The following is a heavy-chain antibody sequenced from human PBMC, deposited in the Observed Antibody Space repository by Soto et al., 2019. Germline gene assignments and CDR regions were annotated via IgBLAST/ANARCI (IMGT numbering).Heavy chain of an antibody. CDR2: ISYDGSNS. CDR3: AKGILSATFAPYAMDV. Sequence: QVQLVESGGGVVQPGTSLRLSCAASGFPFNNYAMHWVRQRPGKGLDWVAVISYDGSNSHYSDSVKGRFTVSRDRSKNTLSLQMNSLRVENTAVYYCAKGILSATFAPYAMDVWGQGTTVTVSS. V-gene: IGHV3-30*18. J-gene: IGHJ6*02. D-gene: IGHD3-16*01. CDR1: GFPFNNYA.